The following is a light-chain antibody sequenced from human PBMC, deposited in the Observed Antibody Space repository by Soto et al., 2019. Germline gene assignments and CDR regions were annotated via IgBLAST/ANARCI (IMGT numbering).Light chain of an antibody. CDR1: QSLIYRDGNTY. Sequence: DIVLTQSPLSLSVTLGQPASLSCRSSQSLIYRDGNTYLNWYHQRPGQSPRRLIYRVSNRDSGVPDRFSGSGSGTDFTLTISRVEAEDVGVYYCMQGTHWPELTFGGGTKVEIK. V-gene: IGKV2-30*01. CDR2: RVS. CDR3: MQGTHWPELT. J-gene: IGKJ4*01.